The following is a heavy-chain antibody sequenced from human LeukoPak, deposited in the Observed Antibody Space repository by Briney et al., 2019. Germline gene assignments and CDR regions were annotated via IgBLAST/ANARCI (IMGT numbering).Heavy chain of an antibody. J-gene: IGHJ6*02. CDR1: GFNFRGYT. D-gene: IGHD3-10*01. CDR2: ISSSGSSI. CDR3: APYYYGSGSYSYGMDV. V-gene: IGHV3-21*01. Sequence: GGSLRLSCAASGFNFRGYTMNWVRQAPGKGLEWVSSISSSGSSIYYAESVKGRFTISRDNARNSLYLQMDSLRAEDTALYYCAPYYYGSGSYSYGMDVWGQGTTVTVSS.